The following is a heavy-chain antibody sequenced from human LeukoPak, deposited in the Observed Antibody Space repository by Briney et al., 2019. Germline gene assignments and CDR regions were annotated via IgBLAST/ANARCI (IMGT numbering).Heavy chain of an antibody. CDR2: ISSSSSYI. CDR3: ATQGYIVATIFFDY. D-gene: IGHD5-12*01. V-gene: IGHV3-21*04. J-gene: IGHJ4*02. Sequence: GGSLRLSCAASGFTFSSYSMNWVRQAPGKGLEWVSSISSSSSYIYYADSVKGRFTISRDNAKNSLYLQMNSLRAEDTAVYYCATQGYIVATIFFDYWGQGTLVTVSS. CDR1: GFTFSSYS.